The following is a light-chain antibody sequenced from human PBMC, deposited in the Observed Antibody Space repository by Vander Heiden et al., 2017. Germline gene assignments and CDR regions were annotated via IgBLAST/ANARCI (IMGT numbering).Light chain of an antibody. CDR3: QSSDISVTYV. Sequence: SYELTQPTSVSVTPGQTARITCSGDALPKQYAYLYLQQPGQAPVLVLYNDSGRSSGIPERFSGSSSGTTVTLTITGFQAEDEADYYCQSSDISVTYVFGTGTKVTFL. CDR1: ALPKQY. V-gene: IGLV3-25*03. CDR2: NDS. J-gene: IGLJ1*01.